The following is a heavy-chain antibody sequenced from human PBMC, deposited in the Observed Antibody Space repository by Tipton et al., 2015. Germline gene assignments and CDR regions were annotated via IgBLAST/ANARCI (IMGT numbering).Heavy chain of an antibody. Sequence: TLSLTCSVSSDSISKYYWSWIRQPPGEELEWIGYIQYSGSTKYSPSLKSRVTISVDSSKTQLSLKLRSVTAADTAVYYCARFRFDYFDYWGHGTLVTVSS. CDR3: ARFRFDYFDY. CDR2: IQYSGST. V-gene: IGHV4-59*01. D-gene: IGHD3-3*01. J-gene: IGHJ4*01. CDR1: SDSISKYY.